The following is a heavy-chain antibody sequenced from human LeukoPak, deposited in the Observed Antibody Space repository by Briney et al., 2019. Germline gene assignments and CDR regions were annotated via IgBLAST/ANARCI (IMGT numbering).Heavy chain of an antibody. Sequence: PGGSLRLSCAASEFTFSSYNMNWVRPAPGKGREWASSISSSSDYIYYADSVKGRFTISRDNAKNSLYLQMKSLRAEDTAVYYCARGKTSQNIVTRKTYNWFDPWGQGTLVTVSS. D-gene: IGHD2/OR15-2a*01. J-gene: IGHJ5*02. CDR1: EFTFSSYN. CDR3: ARGKTSQNIVTRKTYNWFDP. V-gene: IGHV3-21*01. CDR2: ISSSSDYI.